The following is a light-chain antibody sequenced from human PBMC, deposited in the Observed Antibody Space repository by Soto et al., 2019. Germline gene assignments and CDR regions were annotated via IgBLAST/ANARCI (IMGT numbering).Light chain of an antibody. CDR3: QQRSNWPLT. J-gene: IGKJ4*01. CDR1: QSVSSY. Sequence: ESVLTPSAATLSLSPGERATLSCRASQSVSSYLAWYQQKPGQAPRLLIYDASNRATGIPARFSGSGSGSDFTLTISSLEPEDFAVYYCQQRSNWPLTFGGGTKVDIK. CDR2: DAS. V-gene: IGKV3-11*01.